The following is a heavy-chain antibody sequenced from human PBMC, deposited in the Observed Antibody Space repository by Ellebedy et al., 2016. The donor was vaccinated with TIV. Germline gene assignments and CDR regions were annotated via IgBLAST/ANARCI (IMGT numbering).Heavy chain of an antibody. D-gene: IGHD3-16*01. Sequence: GESLKISCAASGFTFSSYGMHWVRQAPGKGLDWVAFISYDGSDKTYADSVKGRFTISRDKSKNTLYLQMNSLRAEDTAVYYCAREFNDYHFDYWGQGTLVTVSS. V-gene: IGHV3-33*01. CDR2: ISYDGSDK. CDR1: GFTFSSYG. J-gene: IGHJ4*02. CDR3: AREFNDYHFDY.